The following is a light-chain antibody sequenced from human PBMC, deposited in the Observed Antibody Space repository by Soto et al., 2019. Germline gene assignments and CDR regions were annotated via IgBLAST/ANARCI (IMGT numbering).Light chain of an antibody. V-gene: IGKV1-39*01. CDR1: QSNSSY. Sequence: DIQLTQSPSFLSASVGDRVTITCRASQSNSSYLTWYQQKRGEAPNLLIYIASTLQSGVPSRFSGSGSGTDFTLTISSLRPEDFATYYCEQSYSTPPTFGRGTKLEIK. CDR2: IAS. J-gene: IGKJ2*01. CDR3: EQSYSTPPT.